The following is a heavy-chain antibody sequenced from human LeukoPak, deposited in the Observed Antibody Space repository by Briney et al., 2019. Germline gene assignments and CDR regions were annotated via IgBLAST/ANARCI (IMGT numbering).Heavy chain of an antibody. CDR2: MNPNSGNT. V-gene: IGHV1-8*01. CDR3: ARGTAHGGFYYYYYGMDV. CDR1: GYTFTSYD. J-gene: IGHJ6*02. D-gene: IGHD2-15*01. Sequence: APVKVSCKASGYTFTSYDINWVRQATGQGLEWMGWMNPNSGNTGYAQKFQGRVTMTRNTSISTAYMELSSLRSEDTAVYYCARGTAHGGFYYYYYGMDVWGQGTTVTVSS.